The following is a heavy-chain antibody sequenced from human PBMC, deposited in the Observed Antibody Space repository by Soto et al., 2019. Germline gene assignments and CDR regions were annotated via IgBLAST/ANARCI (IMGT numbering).Heavy chain of an antibody. D-gene: IGHD2-15*01. Sequence: EVQLVESGGGLVKPGGSLRLSCAASGFTFSNAWMNWVRQAPGKGLEWVGRIKSKTDGGTTDYAAPVKGRFTISRDDSKNTLYXXMNSLKTEDTAVYYXXXXXXXSWGYAFDIWGQGTMVTVSS. V-gene: IGHV3-15*07. J-gene: IGHJ3*02. CDR1: GFTFSNAW. CDR3: XXXXXXSWGYAFDI. CDR2: IKSKTDGGTT.